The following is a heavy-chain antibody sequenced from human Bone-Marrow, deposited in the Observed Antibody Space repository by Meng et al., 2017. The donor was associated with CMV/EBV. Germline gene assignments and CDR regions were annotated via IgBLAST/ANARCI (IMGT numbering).Heavy chain of an antibody. D-gene: IGHD3-22*01. CDR2: IYYSGST. V-gene: IGHV4-39*02. CDR3: ARDQDHYYDSSGYYDY. J-gene: IGHJ4*02. CDR1: GGSISSSSYY. Sequence: GSLRLSCTVSGGSISSSSYYWGWIRQPPGKGLEWIGSIYYSGSTYYNPSLKSRVTISVDTSKNQFSLKLSSVTAADTAVYYCARDQDHYYDSSGYYDYWGQGTLVTVSS.